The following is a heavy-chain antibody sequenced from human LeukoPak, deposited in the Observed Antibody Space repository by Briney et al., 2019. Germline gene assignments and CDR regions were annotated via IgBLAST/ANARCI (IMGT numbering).Heavy chain of an antibody. CDR3: ARERMAGDYYVPFDP. D-gene: IGHD4-17*01. CDR2: IYYSGST. CDR1: GGSISSSSYY. V-gene: IGHV4-39*02. J-gene: IGHJ5*02. Sequence: SETLSLTCTVSGGSISSSSYYWGWIRQPPGKGLEWIGSIYYSGSTYYNPSLKSRVTISVDTSKNQFSLKLSSVTAVDTAVYYCARERMAGDYYVPFDPWGQGTLVTVSS.